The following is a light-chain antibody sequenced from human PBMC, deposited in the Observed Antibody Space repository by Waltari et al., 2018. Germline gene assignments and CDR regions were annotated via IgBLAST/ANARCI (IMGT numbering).Light chain of an antibody. J-gene: IGLJ3*02. CDR2: STN. Sequence: QTVVTQEPSFSVSPGGTIQLTFSFRPGAVSLSFSPAWYQQTPGQAPRTLIYSTNTRSSGVPDRFSGSILGSKAALTITGAQADDESDYYCVLYLPSGIWVFGGGTKLTVL. CDR1: PGAVSLSFS. CDR3: VLYLPSGIWV. V-gene: IGLV8-61*01.